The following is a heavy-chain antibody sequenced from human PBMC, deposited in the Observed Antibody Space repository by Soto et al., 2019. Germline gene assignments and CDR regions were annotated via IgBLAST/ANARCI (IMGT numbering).Heavy chain of an antibody. Sequence: EVQLVESGGGLVQPGGSLRLYCVGSGFMFDSFAMNWVRQAPGKGLEWVAYINGGSDSIYYAESVKGRCTISRDNARNSLSLQMNSLSDEDTAVYYCAKSGDSAGWGIDFWGQGTLVTVSS. CDR1: GFMFDSFA. CDR2: INGGSDSI. J-gene: IGHJ4*02. CDR3: AKSGDSAGWGIDF. V-gene: IGHV3-48*02. D-gene: IGHD6-19*01.